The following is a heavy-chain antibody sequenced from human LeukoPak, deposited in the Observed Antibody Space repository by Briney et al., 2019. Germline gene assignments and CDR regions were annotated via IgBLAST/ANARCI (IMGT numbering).Heavy chain of an antibody. V-gene: IGHV4-59*12. CDR1: GASISSYY. J-gene: IGHJ4*02. CDR3: STYSGGYAYYAY. CDR2: IYYSGST. D-gene: IGHD1-26*01. Sequence: SETLSLTCTVSGASISSYYWSWIRQPPGKGLEWIGYIYYSGSTNYNPSLKSRVTISVDTSKNQFSLKLSSMTAADTAVYYCSTYSGGYAYYAYWGQGILVTVSS.